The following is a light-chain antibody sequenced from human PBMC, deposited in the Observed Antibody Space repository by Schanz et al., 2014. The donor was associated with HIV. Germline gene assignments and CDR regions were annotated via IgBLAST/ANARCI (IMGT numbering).Light chain of an antibody. CDR3: QQANSLPIT. CDR2: AAS. J-gene: IGKJ5*01. CDR1: QGISSY. Sequence: DIQMTQSPSSLSASVGDRVTITCRASQGISSYLAWYQQKPGKAPNLLIYAASTLHTGVPLRFSGSGSGTDFTLTISSLQPEDFATYYCQQANSLPITFGQGTRLETK. V-gene: IGKV1-12*01.